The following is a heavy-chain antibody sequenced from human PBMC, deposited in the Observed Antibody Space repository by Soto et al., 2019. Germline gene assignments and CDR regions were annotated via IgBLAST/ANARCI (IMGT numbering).Heavy chain of an antibody. CDR2: ISYDGSNK. J-gene: IGHJ6*02. CDR1: GFTFSSYG. Sequence: QVQLVESGGGVVQPGRSLRLSCAASGFTFSSYGMHWVRQAPGKGLGWVAVISYDGSNKYYADSVKGRFTISRDNSKNTLYRKMNSLRGEDTAVYYCAKDRRANYDYGMDVWGQGTTVTVSS. CDR3: AKDRRANYDYGMDV. V-gene: IGHV3-30*18.